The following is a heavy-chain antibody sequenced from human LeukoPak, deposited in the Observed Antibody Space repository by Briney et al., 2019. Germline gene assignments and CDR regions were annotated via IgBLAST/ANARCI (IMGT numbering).Heavy chain of an antibody. V-gene: IGHV4-59*01. CDR3: ARAGYCSGGSCYSAADFDY. Sequence: SETLSLTCTVSGGSISSYYWSWIRQPPGKGLEWVGYIYYSGSTNYNPSLKSRVTISEDTPKNQFSLKLSSVTAADTAVYYCARAGYCSGGSCYSAADFDYWGQGTLVTVSS. D-gene: IGHD2-15*01. CDR2: IYYSGST. J-gene: IGHJ4*02. CDR1: GGSISSYY.